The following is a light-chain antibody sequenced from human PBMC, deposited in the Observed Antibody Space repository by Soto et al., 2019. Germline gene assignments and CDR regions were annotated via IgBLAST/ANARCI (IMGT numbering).Light chain of an antibody. CDR1: QSVSATY. V-gene: IGKV3-20*01. CDR3: QHYVTSPLT. Sequence: LTQAPGTLSLSPGERATLSCRASQSVSATYLAWYQQKPGQAPRLLIYAASSRATGVPDRFSGSGSGTDFTLTISRLEPEDFAVYYCQHYVTSPLTFGGGTKVDIK. J-gene: IGKJ4*01. CDR2: AAS.